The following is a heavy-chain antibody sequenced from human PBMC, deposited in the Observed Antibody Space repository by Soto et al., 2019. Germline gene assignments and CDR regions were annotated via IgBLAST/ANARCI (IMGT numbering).Heavy chain of an antibody. J-gene: IGHJ6*02. CDR1: GYTFTDYA. V-gene: IGHV1-3*01. Sequence: QVHLVQSGAEVRETGASVRISCEASGYTFTDYAIHWVRQAHGQRPAWMGWINAANGNIKSSRPVLGRVTLTIDKSASTAYLDLTSLRSEDTAVYFCARRGIAVTIACYYGLDVWGQGTAFTVSS. D-gene: IGHD1-20*01. CDR3: ARRGIAVTIACYYGLDV. CDR2: INAANGNI.